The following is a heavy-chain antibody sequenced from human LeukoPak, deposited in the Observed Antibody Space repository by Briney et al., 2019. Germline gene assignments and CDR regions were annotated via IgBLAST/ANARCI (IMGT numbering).Heavy chain of an antibody. V-gene: IGHV1-2*02. CDR2: INPNSGGT. CDR3: ARDGGVVPAAILSGFDP. CDR1: GYTFTGYY. D-gene: IGHD2-2*01. J-gene: IGHJ5*02. Sequence: ASVKVSCKASGYTFTGYYMHWVRQAPRQGLEWMGWINPNSGGTNYAQKFQGRVTMTRGTSISTAYMELSRLRSDDTAVYYCARDGGVVPAAILSGFDPWGQGTLVTVSS.